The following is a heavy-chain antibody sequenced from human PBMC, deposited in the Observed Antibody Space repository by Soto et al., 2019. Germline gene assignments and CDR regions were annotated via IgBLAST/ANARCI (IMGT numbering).Heavy chain of an antibody. CDR1: GFTFSSYS. CDR2: ISSSSSYI. J-gene: IGHJ3*02. D-gene: IGHD3-10*01. V-gene: IGHV3-21*01. CDR3: ARDKGYYHPANDAFDI. Sequence: GGSLRLSCAASGFTFSSYSMNWVRQAPGKGLEWVSSISSSSSYIYYADSVKGRFTISRDNAKNSLYLQMNSLRAEDTAVYYCARDKGYYHPANDAFDIRGQGTMVTVSS.